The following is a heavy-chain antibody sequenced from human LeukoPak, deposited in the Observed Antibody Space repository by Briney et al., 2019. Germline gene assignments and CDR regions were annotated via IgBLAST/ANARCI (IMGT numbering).Heavy chain of an antibody. CDR2: ISWNSGTI. Sequence: GRSLRLSCAASGFTFDDYAMHWVRQAPGKGLEWVSAISWNSGTIGYADSVKGRFTISRDSAKNSLYLQMNSLSAEDTALYYCAKGGLGELLSPRPNWFDPWGQGTLVTVSS. J-gene: IGHJ5*02. CDR1: GFTFDDYA. V-gene: IGHV3-9*01. D-gene: IGHD3-10*01. CDR3: AKGGLGELLSPRPNWFDP.